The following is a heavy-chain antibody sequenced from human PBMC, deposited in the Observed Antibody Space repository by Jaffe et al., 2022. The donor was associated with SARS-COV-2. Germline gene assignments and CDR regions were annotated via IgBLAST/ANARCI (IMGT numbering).Heavy chain of an antibody. J-gene: IGHJ4*02. Sequence: QVQLVESGGGVVQPGRSLRLSCAASGFTFSSYPFHWVRQAPGKGLEWLAVISSVGSTIAYADSVKGRFTISRDDSRNTLYLQTTSLRADDTAIYYCAMEKDIRSSFDYWGQGTLVTVSS. D-gene: IGHD2-15*01. V-gene: IGHV3-30-3*01. CDR3: AMEKDIRSSFDY. CDR2: ISSVGSTI. CDR1: GFTFSSYP.